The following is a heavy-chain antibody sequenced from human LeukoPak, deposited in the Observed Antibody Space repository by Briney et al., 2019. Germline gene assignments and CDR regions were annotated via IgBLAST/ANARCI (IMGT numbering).Heavy chain of an antibody. CDR3: ARGVVVVPAAIGIKNWFDP. V-gene: IGHV4-39*07. CDR2: IYYSGST. CDR1: GGSISSSSYY. D-gene: IGHD2-2*01. Sequence: PSETLSLTCTVSGGSISSSSYYWGWIRQPPGKGLEWIGSIYYSGSTYYNPSLKSRVTISVDTSKNQFSLKLSSVTAADTAVYYCARGVVVVPAAIGIKNWFDPWGQGTLVTVSS. J-gene: IGHJ5*02.